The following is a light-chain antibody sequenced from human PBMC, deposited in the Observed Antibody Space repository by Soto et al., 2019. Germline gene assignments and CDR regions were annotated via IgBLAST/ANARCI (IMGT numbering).Light chain of an antibody. CDR3: QQYKSWPYT. J-gene: IGKJ2*01. CDR1: QNVGNN. CDR2: GAS. Sequence: EIVMTQSPATLSVSPGERATLSCRASQNVGNNLVWYQQKPGQAPRLLIYGASTRAAGIPDRFSGSGSGTEFTLTISGLQSDDFAVYYCQQYKSWPYTFGQGTKVDIK. V-gene: IGKV3-15*01.